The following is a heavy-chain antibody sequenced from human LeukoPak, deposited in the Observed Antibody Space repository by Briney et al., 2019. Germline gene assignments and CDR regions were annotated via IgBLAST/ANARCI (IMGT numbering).Heavy chain of an antibody. CDR3: AKDVKIRFTNWFDP. D-gene: IGHD3-3*01. Sequence: GGSLRLSCAASGFTFSSYAMSWIRQAPGKGLEWVSAISGSGGSTYYADSVKGRFTISRDNSKNTLYLQMNSLRAEDTAVYYCAKDVKIRFTNWFDPWGQGTLVTVSS. CDR2: ISGSGGST. CDR1: GFTFSSYA. V-gene: IGHV3-23*01. J-gene: IGHJ5*02.